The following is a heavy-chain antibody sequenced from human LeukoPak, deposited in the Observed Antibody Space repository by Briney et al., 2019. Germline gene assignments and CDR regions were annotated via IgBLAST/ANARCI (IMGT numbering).Heavy chain of an antibody. CDR1: GYIFTNYV. D-gene: IGHD3-22*01. V-gene: IGHV1-18*01. J-gene: IGHJ4*02. CDR3: AREIGDSSGLDY. CDR2: ISAYNGNT. Sequence: ASVKVSCKASGYIFTNYVITWVRQAPGQGLEWMGWISAYNGNTDYAEKLQDRVTMTTDTSTSTAYMELRSLRSDDTAVYYCAREIGDSSGLDYWGQGTLVTVSS.